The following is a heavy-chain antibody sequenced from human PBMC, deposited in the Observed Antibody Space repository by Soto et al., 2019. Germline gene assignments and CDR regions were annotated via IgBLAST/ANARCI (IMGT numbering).Heavy chain of an antibody. V-gene: IGHV3-21*01. CDR2: ISSRSSYI. D-gene: IGHD3-16*01. CDR1: GFTFSSYN. Sequence: SLRLSCAGSGFTFSSYNMNWVRQAPGKGLEWVSSISSRSSYISYADSVKGRFTISRDNARNSLYLQMNSLRAEDTAVFYCARDMGDYYGMDVWGQGTTVTVSS. CDR3: ARDMGDYYGMDV. J-gene: IGHJ6*02.